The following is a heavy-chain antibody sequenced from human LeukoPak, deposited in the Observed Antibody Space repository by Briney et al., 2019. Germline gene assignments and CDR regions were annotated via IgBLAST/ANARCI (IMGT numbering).Heavy chain of an antibody. Sequence: PSGTLSLTCTVSGASISSTIYYWGWIRQPPGKGLEWIGSVFYSENTYYNPSLKSRVTISVDTSKNQFSLNLNSVTAADTAVYFCASGPWVTPFDYWGQGTLVPVSS. CDR3: ASGPWVTPFDY. D-gene: IGHD2-21*02. J-gene: IGHJ4*02. CDR1: GASISSTIYY. V-gene: IGHV4-39*07. CDR2: VFYSENT.